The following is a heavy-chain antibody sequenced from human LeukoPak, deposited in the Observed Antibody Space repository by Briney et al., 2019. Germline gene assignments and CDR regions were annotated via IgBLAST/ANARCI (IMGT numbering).Heavy chain of an antibody. CDR3: ASEHYDILTGYSYYFDY. D-gene: IGHD3-9*01. CDR2: IYSGGST. J-gene: IGHJ4*02. V-gene: IGHV3-53*01. CDR1: GFTVSSNY. Sequence: GGSLRLSCAASGFTVSSNYMSWVRQAPGKGLEWVSVIYSGGSTYYADSVKGRFTISRDNSKNTLYLQMNSLRAEDTAVYYCASEHYDILTGYSYYFDYWGQGTLVTVSS.